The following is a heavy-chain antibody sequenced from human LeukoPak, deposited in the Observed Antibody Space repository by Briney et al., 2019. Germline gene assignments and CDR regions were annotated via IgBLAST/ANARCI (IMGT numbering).Heavy chain of an antibody. CDR1: GYTFTDYY. CDR3: ARDVLTTFGYFSPADDF. V-gene: IGHV1-2*02. D-gene: IGHD2/OR15-2a*01. CDR2: ISASSGGT. Sequence: GSLTVSCEASGYTFTDYYMHGVRQAPGQGVEWMGWISASSGGTNYSQNFQRRVTMTRDTSTGTAYMELSRLRSDDTAMYYCARDVLTTFGYFSPADDFWGQGTLVTVSS. J-gene: IGHJ4*02.